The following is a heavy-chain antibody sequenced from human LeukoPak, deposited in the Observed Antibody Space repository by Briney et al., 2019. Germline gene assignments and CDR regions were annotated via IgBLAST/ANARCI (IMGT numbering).Heavy chain of an antibody. CDR2: ISPNSGGS. J-gene: IGHJ4*02. Sequence: ASVKVSCKASGYTFTDYYIHWVRQAPGQGLEWMGWISPNSGGSNYAQKFQGRVTMTRDTSINTAYMELSRLRSDDAAVYFCARDSSRGYTYAFDYWGQGTPVSVSS. D-gene: IGHD5-18*01. CDR3: ARDSSRGYTYAFDY. CDR1: GYTFTDYY. V-gene: IGHV1-2*02.